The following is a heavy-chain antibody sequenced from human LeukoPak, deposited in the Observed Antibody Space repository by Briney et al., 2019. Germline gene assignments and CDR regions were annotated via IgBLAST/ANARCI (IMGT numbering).Heavy chain of an antibody. V-gene: IGHV3-53*01. J-gene: IGHJ4*02. CDR1: GFTVYTNS. D-gene: IGHD3-3*01. CDR2: IYTGGTT. Sequence: GGSLRLSCAVSGFTVYTNSMSWVRQVPGKGLEWVSVIYTGGTTHYADSVKGRFTISRDNSKNTLYLEMNSLRVEDAAVYYCAKGDDFWSGYTFDYWGQGTLVTVSS. CDR3: AKGDDFWSGYTFDY.